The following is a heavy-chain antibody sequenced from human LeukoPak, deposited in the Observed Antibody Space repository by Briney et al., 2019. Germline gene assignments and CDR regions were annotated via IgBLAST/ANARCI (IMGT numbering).Heavy chain of an antibody. CDR3: ASHIGMATYFDY. Sequence: SETLSLTCTVSGGSISSYYWSWIRQPPGKGLEWIGYIYYSGSTNYNPSLKSRVTISLDTSQNQFSLKLSSVTAADTAVYYCASHIGMATYFDYWGQGTLVTVSS. CDR2: IYYSGST. V-gene: IGHV4-59*08. J-gene: IGHJ4*02. D-gene: IGHD5-24*01. CDR1: GGSISSYY.